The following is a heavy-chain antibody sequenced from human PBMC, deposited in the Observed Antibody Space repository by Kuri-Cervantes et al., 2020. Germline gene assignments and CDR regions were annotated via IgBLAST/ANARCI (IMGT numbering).Heavy chain of an antibody. V-gene: IGHV3-48*03. CDR2: ITPGGVST. CDR1: GFTSSSYE. CDR3: ARDHRYYDSSGPMAWGFDY. Sequence: GESLKISCAASGFTSSSYEMNWVRQAPGKGLGWVSYITPGGVSTHYADSVKGRFTISRDNSKNTLYLQMNSLRAEDTAVYYCARDHRYYDSSGPMAWGFDYWGQGTLVTVSS. J-gene: IGHJ4*02. D-gene: IGHD3-22*01.